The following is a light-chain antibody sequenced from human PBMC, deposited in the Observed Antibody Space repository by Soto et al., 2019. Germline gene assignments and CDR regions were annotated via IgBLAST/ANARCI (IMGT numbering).Light chain of an antibody. J-gene: IGLJ7*01. V-gene: IGLV1-44*01. Sequence: QSVLTQPPSASGTPGQRVTISCSGSSSNIGSNTVNWYQQLPGTAPKLLLYSNNQRPSGVPDRFSGSKSGTSASLAISGLQSEDEYDYYCASWDDSLNGPVFGGGTQLTVL. CDR1: SSNIGSNT. CDR2: SNN. CDR3: ASWDDSLNGPV.